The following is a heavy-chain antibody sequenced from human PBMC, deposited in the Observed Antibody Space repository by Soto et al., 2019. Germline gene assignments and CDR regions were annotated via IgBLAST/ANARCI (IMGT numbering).Heavy chain of an antibody. V-gene: IGHV4-59*01. Sequence: SETLFLTCTVSGGAMYAYYWSWVRQSPGKGLEWIGDIYYSGRTNYNPSLKSRVTISVDTSKSQFSLRLRSVTAADTAVYYCARGGHDFAFDYWGHGGLVTVSS. D-gene: IGHD3-3*01. CDR1: GGAMYAYY. CDR3: ARGGHDFAFDY. J-gene: IGHJ4*01. CDR2: IYYSGRT.